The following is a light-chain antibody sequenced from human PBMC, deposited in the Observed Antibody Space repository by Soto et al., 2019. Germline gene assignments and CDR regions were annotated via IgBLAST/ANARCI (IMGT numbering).Light chain of an antibody. J-gene: IGKJ1*01. V-gene: IGKV1-6*01. CDR3: LLDYAYFWA. CDR2: AAS. CDR1: QGIRSA. Sequence: AIQVTQSPSSLSASVGDRVTITCRTSQGIRSALGWYQQKPGKVPKLLIYAASTLQSGVPSRFSGSGSGRVFTLTISSLQPEDFATYYCLLDYAYFWAFGQGTKVEIK.